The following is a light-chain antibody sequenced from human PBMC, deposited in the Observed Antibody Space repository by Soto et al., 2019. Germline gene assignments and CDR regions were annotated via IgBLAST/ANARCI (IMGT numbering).Light chain of an antibody. J-gene: IGLJ3*02. V-gene: IGLV2-11*01. CDR3: CSYAGSYTWV. CDR2: DVS. CDR1: SSDVGGYNY. Sequence: QSVLTQSRSVSGSPGQSVTISCTGTSSDVGGYNYVSWYQQHPGKAPKLMIYDVSNRPSGVPDRFSGSKSGNSASLTISGLQAEDEADYYCCSYAGSYTWVFGGGTKLTVL.